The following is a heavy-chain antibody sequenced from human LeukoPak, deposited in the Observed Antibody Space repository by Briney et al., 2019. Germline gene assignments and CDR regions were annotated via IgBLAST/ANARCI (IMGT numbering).Heavy chain of an antibody. Sequence: GASVKVSCKASGGTFSSYAISWVRQAPGQGLEWMGWISAYNGNTNYAQKLQGRVTMTRNTSISTAYMELSSLRSEDTAVYYCARGQRRHGLLRYFDWLVDYWGQGTLVTVSS. J-gene: IGHJ4*02. D-gene: IGHD3-9*01. CDR2: ISAYNGNT. V-gene: IGHV1-8*02. CDR3: ARGQRRHGLLRYFDWLVDY. CDR1: GGTFSSYA.